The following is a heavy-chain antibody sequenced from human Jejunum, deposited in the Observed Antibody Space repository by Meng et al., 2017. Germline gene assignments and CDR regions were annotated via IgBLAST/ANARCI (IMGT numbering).Heavy chain of an antibody. CDR1: GGSVSSGNYY. CDR3: ARGGFFEAAAANLIDS. Sequence: VPLQGSGPGLVRPSETLSLTCTVCGGSVSSGNYYWSWIRQPPGKGLEWIGYIYYSGSTNYNPSLKSRVTISVDTSKNQFSLKLSSVTAADTAVYYCARGGFFEAAAANLIDSWGQGTLVTVSS. CDR2: IYYSGST. D-gene: IGHD6-13*01. J-gene: IGHJ4*02. V-gene: IGHV4-61*01.